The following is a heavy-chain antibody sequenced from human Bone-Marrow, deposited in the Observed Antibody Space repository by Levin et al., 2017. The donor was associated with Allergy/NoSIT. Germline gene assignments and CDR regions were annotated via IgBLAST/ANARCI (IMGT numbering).Heavy chain of an antibody. D-gene: IGHD4-17*01. V-gene: IGHV4-59*01. CDR2: IYYSGST. CDR1: GGSISSYY. CDR3: ASSKPYGDYSFDY. J-gene: IGHJ4*02. Sequence: SETLSLTCTVSGGSISSYYWSWIRQPPGKGLEWIGYIYYSGSTNYNPSLKSRVTISVDTSKNQFSLKLSSVTAADTAVYYCASSKPYGDYSFDYWGQGTLVTVSS.